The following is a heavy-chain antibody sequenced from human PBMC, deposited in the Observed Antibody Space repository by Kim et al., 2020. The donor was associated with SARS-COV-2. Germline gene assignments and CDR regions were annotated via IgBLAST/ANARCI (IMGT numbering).Heavy chain of an antibody. CDR3: VRRVPKDSSGYSYYFDS. Sequence: GGSLRLSCAGSGFTFSNYAMSWVRQAPGKGLEWVSNIGRSDDTYYADSVKGRFTISRDNSKDTLHLQINSLRAEDTAVYYCVRRVPKDSSGYSYYFDSWGQGTLVTVSS. CDR2: IGRSDDT. J-gene: IGHJ4*02. D-gene: IGHD3-22*01. V-gene: IGHV3-23*01. CDR1: GFTFSNYA.